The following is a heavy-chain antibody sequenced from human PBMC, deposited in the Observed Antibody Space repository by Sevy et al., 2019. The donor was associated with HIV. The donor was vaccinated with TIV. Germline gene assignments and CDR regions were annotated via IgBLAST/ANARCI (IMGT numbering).Heavy chain of an antibody. J-gene: IGHJ4*02. Sequence: GGSLRLSCAASGFTFSGSAMHWVRQASGKGLEWVGRIRSKANSYATAYAASVKGRFTISRDDSKNTAYLQMKSLKTEETAVYYCTRHVPDYYDSSGYYYPDYWGQGTLVTVSS. D-gene: IGHD3-22*01. CDR2: IRSKANSYAT. V-gene: IGHV3-73*01. CDR3: TRHVPDYYDSSGYYYPDY. CDR1: GFTFSGSA.